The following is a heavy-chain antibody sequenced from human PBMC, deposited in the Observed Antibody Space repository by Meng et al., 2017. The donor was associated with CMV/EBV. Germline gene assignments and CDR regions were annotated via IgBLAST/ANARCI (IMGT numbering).Heavy chain of an antibody. D-gene: IGHD3-10*01. CDR1: GGSFSGYY. CDR2: IYYSGST. Sequence: GSLRLSCAVYGGSFSGYYWSWIRQPPGKGLEWIGSIYYSGSTYYNPSLKSRVTISVDTSKNQFSLKLSSVTAADTAVYYCARPRLLTRFGELDAFDIWGQGTMVTVSS. V-gene: IGHV4-34*01. J-gene: IGHJ3*02. CDR3: ARPRLLTRFGELDAFDI.